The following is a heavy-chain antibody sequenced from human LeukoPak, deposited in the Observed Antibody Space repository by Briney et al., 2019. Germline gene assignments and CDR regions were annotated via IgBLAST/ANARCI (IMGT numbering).Heavy chain of an antibody. D-gene: IGHD6-13*01. V-gene: IGHV3-33*06. J-gene: IGHJ4*02. CDR3: AKGSLGSWYYFDY. Sequence: GGSLRLSCAASGFTFSSYGMHWVRQAPGKGLEWVAVIWYDGSNKYYADSVKGRFTISRDNSKSTLYLQMNSLRAEDTAVYYCAKGSLGSWYYFDYWGQGTLVTVSS. CDR2: IWYDGSNK. CDR1: GFTFSSYG.